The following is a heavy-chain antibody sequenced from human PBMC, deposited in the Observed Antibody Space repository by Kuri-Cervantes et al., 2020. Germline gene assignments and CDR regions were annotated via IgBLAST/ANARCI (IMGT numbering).Heavy chain of an antibody. V-gene: IGHV4-30-4*01. Sequence: SETLSLTCTVSGGSISSGDYYWSWIRQPPGKGLEWIGYIYYSGSTYYNPSLKSRVTISVDTSKNQFSLKLSSVTAADTAVYYCARHGSGYFLPTNDFDYWGQGTLVTVSS. CDR3: ARHGSGYFLPTNDFDY. CDR1: GGSISSGDYY. J-gene: IGHJ4*02. D-gene: IGHD5-12*01. CDR2: IYYSGST.